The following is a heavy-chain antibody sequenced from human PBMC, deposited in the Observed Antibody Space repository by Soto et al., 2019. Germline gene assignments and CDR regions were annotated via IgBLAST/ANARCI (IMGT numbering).Heavy chain of an antibody. D-gene: IGHD2-21*02. J-gene: IGHJ4*02. CDR1: GYPFTSYA. Sequence: ASVKVSCKASGYPFTSYAMHWVRQAPGQRLEWMGWINAGNGNTKYSQKFQGRVTITRDTSASTAYMELSSLRSEDTAVYYCARDLLPLTVVVTAIPGYWGQGTLVTVSS. CDR3: ARDLLPLTVVVTAIPGY. V-gene: IGHV1-3*01. CDR2: INAGNGNT.